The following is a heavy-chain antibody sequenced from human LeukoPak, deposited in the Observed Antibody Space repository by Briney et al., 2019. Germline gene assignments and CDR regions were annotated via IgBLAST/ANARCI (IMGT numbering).Heavy chain of an antibody. CDR1: GFTFSGSA. Sequence: GGSLRLSCAASGFTFSGSALHWVRQASGKGLEWVGRIRSTANGYATAYAASVKGRFTISRDDSKNTAYLQMDSLKTEDTAVYYCARDKQLDWAHYYYYYMDVWGKGTTVTVSS. CDR2: IRSTANGYAT. D-gene: IGHD1-1*01. CDR3: ARDKQLDWAHYYYYYMDV. V-gene: IGHV3-73*01. J-gene: IGHJ6*03.